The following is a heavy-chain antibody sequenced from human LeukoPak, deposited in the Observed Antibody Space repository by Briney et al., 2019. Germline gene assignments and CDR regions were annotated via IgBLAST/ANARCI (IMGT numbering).Heavy chain of an antibody. CDR3: PKVIEMATKPSDWAFDY. D-gene: IGHD5-24*01. CDR1: GFTFSSYA. V-gene: IGHV3-23*01. CDR2: ISGSGGST. J-gene: IGHJ4*02. Sequence: PGGSLRLSCAASGFTFSSYAMSWVRQAPGKGLEWVSAISGSGGSTYYADSVKGRFTISRDNSKNTLYLQMNSLRAEDTAVYYCPKVIEMATKPSDWAFDYWGQGTLITVSS.